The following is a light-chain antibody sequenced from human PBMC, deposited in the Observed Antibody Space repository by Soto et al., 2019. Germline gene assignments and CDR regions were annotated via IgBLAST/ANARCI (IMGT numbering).Light chain of an antibody. CDR1: SSDIGSYNR. CDR3: NSFTTSSTYV. J-gene: IGLJ1*01. V-gene: IGLV2-18*02. Sequence: SVLTPPGSVSGSPGQSITISCTGTSSDIGSYNRVSWYQQPPGTAPKLIIYEVNNRPSGVSDRFSGSKSGNTASLTISGLQAEDEADYYCNSFTTSSTYVFGTGTKVTVL. CDR2: EVN.